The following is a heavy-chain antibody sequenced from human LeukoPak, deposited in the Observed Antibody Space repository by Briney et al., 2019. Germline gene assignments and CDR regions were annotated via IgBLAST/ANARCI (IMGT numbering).Heavy chain of an antibody. CDR1: GYTFTSYG. CDR2: ISAGNGNT. D-gene: IGHD2-15*01. J-gene: IGHJ4*02. CDR3: ARDKGYCSGGSCYELDY. V-gene: IGHV1-18*01. Sequence: ASVKVSCKASGYTFTSYGISWVRQAPGQGLEWMGWISAGNGNTKYSQKFQGRVTITRDTSASTACMELSSLRSEDTAVYYCARDKGYCSGGSCYELDYWGQGTLVTVSS.